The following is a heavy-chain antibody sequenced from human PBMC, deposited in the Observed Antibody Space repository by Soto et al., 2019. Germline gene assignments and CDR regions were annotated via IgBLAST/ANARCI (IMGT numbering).Heavy chain of an antibody. D-gene: IGHD5-18*01. CDR2: IRSKVNTYAT. Sequence: EVQLVESGGGLVQPGGSLKLSCAASGFTFSDSAMHWVRQASGKGLEWVGRIRSKVNTYATIYAASVKGRFTISRDDSMNTAFLQMNSLKTEDTAVYYCTRRSDWIAMDPLDYWGQGTLVTVSS. V-gene: IGHV3-73*02. CDR1: GFTFSDSA. J-gene: IGHJ4*02. CDR3: TRRSDWIAMDPLDY.